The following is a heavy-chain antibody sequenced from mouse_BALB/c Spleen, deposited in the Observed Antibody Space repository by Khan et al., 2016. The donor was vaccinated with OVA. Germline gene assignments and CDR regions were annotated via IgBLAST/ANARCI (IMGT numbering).Heavy chain of an antibody. CDR2: INPSTGYT. J-gene: IGHJ2*01. CDR3: ARSGLRWDFDY. D-gene: IGHD1-1*01. V-gene: IGHV1-7*01. Sequence: QVQLQQSGAELAKPGASVKMSCKASGYTFINYWILWVKQRPGQGLEWIGYINPSTGYTEYNQNFKDTATLTADKSSRTAYMQLSRLTSEDSAVYYWARSGLRWDFDYWGQGTTLTVSS. CDR1: GYTFINYW.